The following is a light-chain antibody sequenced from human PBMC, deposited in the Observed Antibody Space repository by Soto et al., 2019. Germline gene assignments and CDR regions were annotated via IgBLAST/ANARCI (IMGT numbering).Light chain of an antibody. J-gene: IGKJ1*01. CDR1: ESVSLN. V-gene: IGKV3-15*01. Sequence: EIVVTQPPVTLSVSPGERATRSCRASESVSLNLAWYQQKPGQTPRLLIYGASTRATGVPARFSGSGSGTDFILTITSLQSEDVAVYYCQQYYHWPRTFGQGTKVDIK. CDR2: GAS. CDR3: QQYYHWPRT.